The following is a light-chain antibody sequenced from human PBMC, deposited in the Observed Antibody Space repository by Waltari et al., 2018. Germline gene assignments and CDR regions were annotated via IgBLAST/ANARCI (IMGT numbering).Light chain of an antibody. CDR3: QQYDNPPVT. CDR2: DAS. J-gene: IGKJ2*01. V-gene: IGKV1-33*01. Sequence: DIQMTQSPSSLSASVGDRVTITCQASQDISNYLNWYQQKPVKAPKLLIYDASNLETGVPSRFSGSGSGTDFTFTISSLQPEDIATYYCQQYDNPPVTFGQGTKLEIK. CDR1: QDISNY.